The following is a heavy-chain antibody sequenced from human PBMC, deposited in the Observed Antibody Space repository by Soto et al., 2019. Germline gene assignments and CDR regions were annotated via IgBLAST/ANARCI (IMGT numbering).Heavy chain of an antibody. CDR3: AKQGSPGVGDNPYYFDY. CDR2: ISFDGSNN. CDR1: GFTLNSYG. V-gene: IGHV3-30*18. D-gene: IGHD1-26*01. Sequence: QVQLVESGGGVVQPGRSLRLSCAASGFTLNSYGMHWVRQAPGKGLEWVAVISFDGSNNWFADSVKGRFTISRDNYKNTLDLQGNCLRPEDTAVSYCAKQGSPGVGDNPYYFDYWGHGTLVTVSS. J-gene: IGHJ4*01.